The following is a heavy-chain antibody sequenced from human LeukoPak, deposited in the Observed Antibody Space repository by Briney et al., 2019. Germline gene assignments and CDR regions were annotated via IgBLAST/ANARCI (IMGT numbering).Heavy chain of an antibody. CDR1: GYTFTSYG. V-gene: IGHV1-8*02. J-gene: IGHJ6*02. CDR2: MNPNSGNT. CDR3: ATMAVAGYYYYGMDV. D-gene: IGHD6-19*01. Sequence: ASVKVSCKASGYTFTSYGISWVRQAPGQGLEWMGWMNPNSGNTGYAQKFQGRVTMTEDTSTDTAYMELSSLRSEDTAVYYCATMAVAGYYYYGMDVWGQGTTVTVSS.